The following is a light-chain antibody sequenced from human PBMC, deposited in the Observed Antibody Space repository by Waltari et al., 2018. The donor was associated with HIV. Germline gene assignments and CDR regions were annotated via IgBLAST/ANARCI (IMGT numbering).Light chain of an antibody. CDR3: LQHNDDPRT. V-gene: IGKV1-17*01. Sequence: DIQMTQSPSSLSASVGDRVTITCRATQGIRNALGWYQQKPGEAPKRLIYAASTLKNGVSSRFSGSGSGTEFTLTITSLQPEDVATYYCLQHNDDPRTFGQGTKLEIK. CDR1: QGIRNA. CDR2: AAS. J-gene: IGKJ2*01.